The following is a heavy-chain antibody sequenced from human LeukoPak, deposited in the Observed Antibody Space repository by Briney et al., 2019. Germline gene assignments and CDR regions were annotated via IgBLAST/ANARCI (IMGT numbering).Heavy chain of an antibody. Sequence: GGSLRLSCSGSGFTFSNYVMHWVRQAPGKGLEYVSAISSNGGSTYYADSVKGRFTISRDNSKNTLHLQMSSLRAEDTAVYYCVKGVDTAMYDAFDIWGQGTMVTVSS. CDR2: ISSNGGST. CDR3: VKGVDTAMYDAFDI. V-gene: IGHV3-64D*09. CDR1: GFTFSNYV. J-gene: IGHJ3*02. D-gene: IGHD5-18*01.